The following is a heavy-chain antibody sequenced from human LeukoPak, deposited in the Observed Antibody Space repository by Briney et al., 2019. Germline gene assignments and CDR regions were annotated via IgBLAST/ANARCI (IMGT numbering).Heavy chain of an antibody. D-gene: IGHD6-13*01. CDR2: IIPIFGTA. CDR3: ARDSGIAAAQSGGYMDV. CDR1: GGTFISCA. V-gene: IGHV1-69*05. J-gene: IGHJ6*03. Sequence: SVKVSCKASGGTFISCAISWVRQAPGQGLEWMGGIIPIFGTANYAQKFQGRVTITTDESTSTAYMELSSLRSEDTAVYYCARDSGIAAAQSGGYMDVWGKGTTVTVSS.